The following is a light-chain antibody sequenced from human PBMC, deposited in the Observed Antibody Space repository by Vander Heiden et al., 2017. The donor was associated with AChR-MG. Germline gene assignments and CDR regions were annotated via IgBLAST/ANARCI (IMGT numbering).Light chain of an antibody. CDR2: DAS. CDR1: QDISNY. CDR3: QQHDNLQT. V-gene: IGKV1-33*01. Sequence: DIQMTQSPSSLSASVGDRVTITCQASQDISNYLNWYQQKPGKAPKLLIYDASNLETGVPSRFSGSGSGTDFTFTISSLQPEDIATYYFQQHDNLQTFGQGTKVEIK. J-gene: IGKJ1*01.